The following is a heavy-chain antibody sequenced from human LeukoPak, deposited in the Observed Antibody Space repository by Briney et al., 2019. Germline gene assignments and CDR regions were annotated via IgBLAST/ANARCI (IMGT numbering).Heavy chain of an antibody. CDR3: ATSSNAYNDH. D-gene: IGHD5-24*01. Sequence: GGSLRLSCAASGFTFSGFSLHWVRQASGKGLEWVGRIRNKANNYATTYAASVRGRFTISRDDSKNTAYLQMNSLKTEDTALYYCATSSNAYNDHWGQGTLATVSS. V-gene: IGHV3-73*01. J-gene: IGHJ4*02. CDR2: IRNKANNYAT. CDR1: GFTFSGFS.